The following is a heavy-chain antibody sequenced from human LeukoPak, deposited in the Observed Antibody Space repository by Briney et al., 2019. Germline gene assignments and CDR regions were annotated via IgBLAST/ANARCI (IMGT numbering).Heavy chain of an antibody. V-gene: IGHV4-39*07. CDR2: INHSGST. CDR3: ARGPGIQLWFKVGYFDY. D-gene: IGHD5-18*01. Sequence: PSETLSLTCTVSGGSISSSSYYWGWIRQPPGKGLEWIGEINHSGSTNYNPSLKSRVTISVDTSKNQFSLKLSSVTAADTAVYYCARGPGIQLWFKVGYFDYWGQGTLVTVSS. CDR1: GGSISSSSYY. J-gene: IGHJ4*02.